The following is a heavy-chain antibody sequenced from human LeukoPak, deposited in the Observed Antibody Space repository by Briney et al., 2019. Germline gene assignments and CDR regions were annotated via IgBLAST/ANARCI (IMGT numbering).Heavy chain of an antibody. Sequence: ASVKLSCKASGYTFTSYGVSWVRQAPGQGLGWRGWSITHNGNTNYAQKFQGRVTMTTDRSTSTAYMELRSLRAADTAVYYCARDRDSSGFDIWGQGTMVTVSS. D-gene: IGHD3-22*01. CDR2: SITHNGNT. CDR3: ARDRDSSGFDI. V-gene: IGHV1-18*01. CDR1: GYTFTSYG. J-gene: IGHJ3*02.